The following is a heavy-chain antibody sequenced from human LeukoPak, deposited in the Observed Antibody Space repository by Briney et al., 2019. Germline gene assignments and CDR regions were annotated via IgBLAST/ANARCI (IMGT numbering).Heavy chain of an antibody. D-gene: IGHD2-8*01. J-gene: IGHJ4*02. V-gene: IGHV1-46*01. CDR3: ARAKTSSRMLMRDY. CDR2: ITPSGGST. CDR1: GYIFTSYY. Sequence: ASVKLSCKASGYIFTSYYMHWVRQAPGQGLEWIGIITPSGGSTSYAQKYQGRVTMTRDTSTSTVYMELSSLRSEDTAVYYCARAKTSSRMLMRDYWGQGTLVTVSS.